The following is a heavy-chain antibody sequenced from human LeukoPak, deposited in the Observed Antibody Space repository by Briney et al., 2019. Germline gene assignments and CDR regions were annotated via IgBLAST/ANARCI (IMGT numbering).Heavy chain of an antibody. CDR2: ISYDGSNK. Sequence: PGRSLRLSCVASGFTFSSYAMHWVRQAPGKGLEWVAVISYDGSNKYYADSVKGQFTISRDISKNTLYLQMNSLRAEDTAVYYCARSSGWTFDYWGQGTLVTVSS. J-gene: IGHJ4*02. CDR3: ARSSGWTFDY. V-gene: IGHV3-30-3*01. D-gene: IGHD6-19*01. CDR1: GFTFSSYA.